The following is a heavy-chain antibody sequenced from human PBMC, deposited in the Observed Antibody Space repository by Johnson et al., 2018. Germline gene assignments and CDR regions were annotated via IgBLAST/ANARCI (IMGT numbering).Heavy chain of an antibody. CDR3: ARNELDAAFDL. J-gene: IGHJ3*01. V-gene: IGHV1-69*02. CDR2: IILLLGIA. D-gene: IGHD2-2*03. Sequence: QVQLVQSGAAVKKPGSSVKVSCKASGGPFSSYTINWVRQTPGQGLEWMGKIILLLGIAHYAQKFQGRVTITADKSTNTVYMELSSLGSEDTAVYYCARNELDAAFDLWGQGTMVTVSS. CDR1: GGPFSSYT.